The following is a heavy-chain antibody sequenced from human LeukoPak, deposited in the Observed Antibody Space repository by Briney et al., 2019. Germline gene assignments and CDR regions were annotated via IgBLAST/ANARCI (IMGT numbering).Heavy chain of an antibody. D-gene: IGHD6-19*01. Sequence: GRSLRLSCAGSGFIFNNYAMHWVRQPPGKGLEWVSGISWNSGSIDYADSVKGRFAISRDNAKNSLYLQMNSLRVEDTAFYYCAKDNRRHYTSGPNPDSLHWGQGALVTVSS. CDR3: AKDNRRHYTSGPNPDSLH. V-gene: IGHV3-9*01. CDR1: GFIFNNYA. J-gene: IGHJ4*02. CDR2: ISWNSGSI.